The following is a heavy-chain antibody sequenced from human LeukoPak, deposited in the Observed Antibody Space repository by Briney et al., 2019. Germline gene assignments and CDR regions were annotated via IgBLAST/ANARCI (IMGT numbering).Heavy chain of an antibody. V-gene: IGHV3-48*03. CDR1: GFTFSSYE. Sequence: GGSLRLSCAASGFTFSSYEMNWVRQAPGKGLEWVSYISSSGSTIYYADSVKGRFTISRDNAKNSLYLQMNSLRAEDTAVYYCARDYDSSGYYGPYFDYWGRGTLVTVSS. CDR3: ARDYDSSGYYGPYFDY. CDR2: ISSSGSTI. J-gene: IGHJ4*02. D-gene: IGHD3-22*01.